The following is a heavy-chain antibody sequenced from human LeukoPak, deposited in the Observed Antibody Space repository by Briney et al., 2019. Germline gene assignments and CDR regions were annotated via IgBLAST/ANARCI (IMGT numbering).Heavy chain of an antibody. CDR2: ISYDGSNK. CDR1: GFTFSSYA. CDR3: AKSRGQYGDYLFYYYGMDV. V-gene: IGHV3-30-3*02. J-gene: IGHJ6*02. D-gene: IGHD4-17*01. Sequence: GGSLRLSCAASGFTFSSYAMHWVRQAPGKGLEWVAVISYDGSNKYYADSVKGRFTISRDNSKNTLYLQMNSLRAEDTAVYYCAKSRGQYGDYLFYYYGMDVWGQGTTVTVSS.